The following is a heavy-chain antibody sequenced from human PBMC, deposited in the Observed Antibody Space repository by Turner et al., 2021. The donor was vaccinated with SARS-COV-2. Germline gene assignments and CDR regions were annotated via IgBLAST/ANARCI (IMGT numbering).Heavy chain of an antibody. J-gene: IGHJ4*02. V-gene: IGHV1-69*01. CDR1: GGTFISYA. CDR2: VIPIFGTA. CDR3: ARISAYNSSGYYFDY. Sequence: QVQLVQSGADVQQPGSSVKVSCKSSGGTFISYAITWVRQAPGEGLGWIGVVIPIFGTANYAQKCQGRVTITADDSTSTAYMGLSSVGSEDTAVYYCARISAYNSSGYYFDYWGQGTLVTVSS. D-gene: IGHD3-22*01.